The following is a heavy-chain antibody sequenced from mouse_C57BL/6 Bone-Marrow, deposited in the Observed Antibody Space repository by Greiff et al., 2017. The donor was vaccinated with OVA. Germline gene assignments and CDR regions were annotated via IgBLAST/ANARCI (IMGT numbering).Heavy chain of an antibody. CDR1: GFSLTSYG. J-gene: IGHJ1*03. CDR3: ASHYYGSSHWYFDV. CDR2: IWSGGST. Sequence: VQLQQSGPGLVQPSQSLSITCTVSGFSLTSYGVHWVRQSPGKGLEWLGVIWSGGSTDYNAAFISRLSISKVNSKSQVFFKMNSLQADDTAIYYCASHYYGSSHWYFDVWGTGTTVTVSS. D-gene: IGHD1-1*01. V-gene: IGHV2-2*01.